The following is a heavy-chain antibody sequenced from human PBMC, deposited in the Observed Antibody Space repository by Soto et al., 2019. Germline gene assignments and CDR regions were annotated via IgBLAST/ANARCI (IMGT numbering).Heavy chain of an antibody. CDR2: IYYSGST. Sequence: SETLSLTCTVSGGSISSSSYYWGWIRQPPGKGLEWIGSIYYSGSTYYNPSLKSRVTISVDTSKNQFSLKLSSVTAADTAVYYCARHMATTWGLQDYYYGMDVWGQGTTVTVSS. D-gene: IGHD1-26*01. J-gene: IGHJ6*02. CDR3: ARHMATTWGLQDYYYGMDV. V-gene: IGHV4-39*01. CDR1: GGSISSSSYY.